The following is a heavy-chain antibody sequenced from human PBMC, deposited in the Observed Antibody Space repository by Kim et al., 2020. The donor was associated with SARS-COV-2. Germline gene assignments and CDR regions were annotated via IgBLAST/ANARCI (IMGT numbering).Heavy chain of an antibody. CDR3: ARDILNDAEGGYWFDP. CDR2: IYTSGST. CDR1: GGSISSYY. J-gene: IGHJ5*02. V-gene: IGHV4-4*07. Sequence: SETLSLTCTVSGGSISSYYWSWIRQPAGKGLEWIGRIYTSGSTNYNPSLKSRVTMSVDTSKNQFSLKLSSVTAADTAVYYCARDILNDAEGGYWFDPWGQGTLVTVSS. D-gene: IGHD3-9*01.